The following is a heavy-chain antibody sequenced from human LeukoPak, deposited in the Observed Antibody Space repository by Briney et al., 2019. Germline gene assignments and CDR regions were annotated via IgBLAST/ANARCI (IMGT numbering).Heavy chain of an antibody. CDR3: AKELEWQFYYGMDV. V-gene: IGHV1-2*02. Sequence: ASVKVSCKASGYTFSGYYMHWVRQAPGQGLEWMGWINPNSGGTNYAQRFQGRVTMTRDTSISTAYMELSRLRSDGTAVYYCAKELEWQFYYGMDVWGQGTTVTVSS. D-gene: IGHD3-3*01. CDR1: GYTFSGYY. J-gene: IGHJ6*02. CDR2: INPNSGGT.